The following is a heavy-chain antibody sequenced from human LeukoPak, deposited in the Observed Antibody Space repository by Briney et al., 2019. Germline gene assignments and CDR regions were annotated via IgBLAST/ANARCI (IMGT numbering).Heavy chain of an antibody. CDR2: IWYDGSNK. J-gene: IGHJ4*02. D-gene: IGHD6-25*01. CDR1: GFIFSTYG. CDR3: AKEFSAAAYYFHY. V-gene: IGHV3-33*06. Sequence: GGSLRLSCAASGFIFSTYGMHWVRQAPGKGLEWVAVIWYDGSNKYYADSVKGRFTISRDNSKNTLFLQMNSLRAEDTAVYYCAKEFSAAAYYFHYWGQGTLVTASS.